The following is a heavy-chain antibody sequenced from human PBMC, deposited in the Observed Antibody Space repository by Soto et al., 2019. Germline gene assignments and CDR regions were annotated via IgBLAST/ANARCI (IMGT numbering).Heavy chain of an antibody. CDR2: ISSSGSTI. V-gene: IGHV3-48*03. CDR3: ARVSAAAGIQFDI. J-gene: IGHJ3*02. D-gene: IGHD6-13*01. CDR1: VFTFSSSD. Sequence: VGSLRRSCAASVFTFSSSDMNWFRQAPGKGLEWVSYISSSGSTIYYADSVKGRFTISRDNAKNSLYLQMNSLRAEDTAVYYCARVSAAAGIQFDIWGQGAMVTVSS.